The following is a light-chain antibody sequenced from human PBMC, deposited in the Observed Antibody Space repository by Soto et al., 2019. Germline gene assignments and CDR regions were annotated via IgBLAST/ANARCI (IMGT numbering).Light chain of an antibody. J-gene: IGLJ2*01. CDR2: AVS. Sequence: QSVLTQPPSASGSPGQSVTISCTGTSSDVGGYNYVSWYQQHPGKAPKLMIYAVSKRPSGVPDRFSGSKSGNTASLTVSGSQAEDEADYYCSAYAGSNNLVFGGGTQLTVL. CDR3: SAYAGSNNLV. V-gene: IGLV2-8*01. CDR1: SSDVGGYNY.